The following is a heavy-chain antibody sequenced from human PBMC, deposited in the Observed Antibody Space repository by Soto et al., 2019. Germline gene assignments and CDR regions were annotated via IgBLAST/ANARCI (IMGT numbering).Heavy chain of an antibody. CDR1: GFSLSNTRLG. D-gene: IGHD2-2*01. J-gene: IGHJ5*02. CDR3: ALIKDCSRTDCFFASFDP. V-gene: IGHV2-26*01. CDR2: IFSNDEK. Sequence: QVTLKESGPVVVKPTETLTLTCTVSGFSLSNTRLGVSWIRQPPGKALEWLAHIFSNDEKSYSTSLKTRLTISKDTSKSQVVLTMTNMDPVDSATYYCALIKDCSRTDCFFASFDPCGQGTLVTVSS.